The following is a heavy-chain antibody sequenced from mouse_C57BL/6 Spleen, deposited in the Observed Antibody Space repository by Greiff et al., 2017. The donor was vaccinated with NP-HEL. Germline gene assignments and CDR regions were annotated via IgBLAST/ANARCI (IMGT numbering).Heavy chain of an antibody. CDR1: GFTFSDYG. D-gene: IGHD2-4*01. J-gene: IGHJ2*01. CDR2: ISSGSSTI. CDR3: ASDYDYEDFDY. V-gene: IGHV5-17*01. Sequence: EVQVVESGGGLVKPGGSLKLSCAASGFTFSDYGMHWVRQAPEKGLEWVAYISSGSSTIYYADTVKGRFTISRDNANNTLFLQITSLMSEDTAMYYCASDYDYEDFDYWGQGTTLTVSS.